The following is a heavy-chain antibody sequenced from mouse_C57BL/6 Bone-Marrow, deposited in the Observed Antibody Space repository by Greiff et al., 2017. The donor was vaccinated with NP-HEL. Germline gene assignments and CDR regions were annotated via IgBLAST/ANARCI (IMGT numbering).Heavy chain of an antibody. J-gene: IGHJ4*01. CDR1: GYTFTSYT. D-gene: IGHD2-1*01. CDR3: ARCGNYWYAMDY. Sequence: VQRVESGAELARPGASVKMSCKASGYTFTSYTMHWVKQRPGQGLEWIGYINPSSGYTKYNQKFKDKATLTADKSSSTAYMQLSSLTSEDSAVYYCARCGNYWYAMDYWGQGTSVTVSS. V-gene: IGHV1-4*01. CDR2: INPSSGYT.